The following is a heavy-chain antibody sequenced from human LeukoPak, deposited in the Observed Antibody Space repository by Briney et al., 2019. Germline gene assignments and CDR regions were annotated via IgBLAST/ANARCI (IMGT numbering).Heavy chain of an antibody. CDR3: AREEEWYASGTYYKGFDS. J-gene: IGHJ4*02. Sequence: GGSLRLSCAASGFAFSNYNMNWVRQAPGKGLEWVSCISARSTYIYYADSVKGRFTISRDNAKNSLYLQMNSLRADDTAVYYCAREEEWYASGTYYKGFDSWGQGTLVTVSS. CDR2: ISARSTYI. CDR1: GFAFSNYN. D-gene: IGHD3-10*01. V-gene: IGHV3-21*01.